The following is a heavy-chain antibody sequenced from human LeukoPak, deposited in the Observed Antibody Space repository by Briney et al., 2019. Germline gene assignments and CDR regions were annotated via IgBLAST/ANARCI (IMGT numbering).Heavy chain of an antibody. D-gene: IGHD6-13*01. CDR1: GFTFSSYW. J-gene: IGHJ4*02. CDR2: INSDGSST. Sequence: GGSLRLSCAASGFTFSSYWMHWVRQAPGKGLVWVSRINSDGSSTSYADSVKGRFTISRDNAKNTLYLQMNSLRAEDTAVYYCARSYSSRKLGYWGQGTLVTVSS. CDR3: ARSYSSRKLGY. V-gene: IGHV3-74*01.